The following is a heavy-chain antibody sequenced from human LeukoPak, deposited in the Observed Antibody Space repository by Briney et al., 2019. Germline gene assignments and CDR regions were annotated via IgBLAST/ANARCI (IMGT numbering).Heavy chain of an antibody. CDR3: ARGRLPTDP. D-gene: IGHD2-15*01. CDR2: INHSGST. J-gene: IGHJ5*02. Sequence: PSETLSLTCAVYGGPFSGYYWSWIRQPPGKGLEWIGEINHSGSTHYNPSLKSRVTISVGTSKNQFSLKVSSVTAADTAVYYCARGRLPTDPWGQGTLVTVSS. V-gene: IGHV4-34*01. CDR1: GGPFSGYY.